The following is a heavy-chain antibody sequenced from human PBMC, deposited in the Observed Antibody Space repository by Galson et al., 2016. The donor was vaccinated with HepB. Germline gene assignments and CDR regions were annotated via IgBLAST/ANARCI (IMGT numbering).Heavy chain of an antibody. Sequence: QSGAEVKKPGESLRISCKGSGYSFTNYWISWVRQMPGKGLEWMGRIDPSDSYTNYSPSFQGHVTISTDKSISTAYLQWSSLKAWDTAMHYCARHANPLYCSGGSCYNYYGMDVWGQGTTVTVSS. CDR3: ARHANPLYCSGGSCYNYYGMDV. D-gene: IGHD2-15*01. CDR1: GYSFTNYW. CDR2: IDPSDSYT. J-gene: IGHJ6*02. V-gene: IGHV5-10-1*01.